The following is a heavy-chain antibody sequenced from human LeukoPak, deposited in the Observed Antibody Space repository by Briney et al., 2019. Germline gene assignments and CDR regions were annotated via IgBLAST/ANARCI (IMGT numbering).Heavy chain of an antibody. D-gene: IGHD1-1*01. V-gene: IGHV4-34*01. J-gene: IGHJ4*02. Sequence: SETLSLTCAVYGGSFSGYYWSWIRQPLGKGLEWIGEINHSGSTNYNPSLKSRVTISVDTSKNQFSLKLSSVTAADTAVYYCARGRTPRYLHYFDYWGQGTLVTVSS. CDR2: INHSGST. CDR3: ARGRTPRYLHYFDY. CDR1: GGSFSGYY.